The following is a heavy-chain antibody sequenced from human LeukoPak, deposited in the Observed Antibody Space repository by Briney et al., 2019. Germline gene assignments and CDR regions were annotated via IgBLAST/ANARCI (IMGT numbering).Heavy chain of an antibody. Sequence: GGSLRLSCAASGFTFSSYTMNLVRQAPGKGLEWVSAISGSGGSTYYADSVKGRFTISRDNSKNTLYLQMNSLRAEDTAVYYCVKRGYSSSSVHWGQGILVTVSS. V-gene: IGHV3-23*01. CDR3: VKRGYSSSSVH. J-gene: IGHJ4*02. D-gene: IGHD6-6*01. CDR2: ISGSGGST. CDR1: GFTFSSYT.